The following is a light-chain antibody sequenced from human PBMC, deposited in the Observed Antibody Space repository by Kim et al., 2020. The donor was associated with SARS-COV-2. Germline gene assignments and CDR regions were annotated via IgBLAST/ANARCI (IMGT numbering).Light chain of an antibody. J-gene: IGLJ3*02. CDR1: SSDVGSSNY. CDR3: CSYAGSNTFV. V-gene: IGLV2-11*01. CDR2: DVS. Sequence: QSALTQPRSVSGSPGQSVTISCTGTSSDVGSSNYVSWYRQHPGKAPTVTIYDVSERPSGVPDRFSGSKSGNTASLTISGLQADDEADYYCCSYAGSNTFVFGGGTKLTVL.